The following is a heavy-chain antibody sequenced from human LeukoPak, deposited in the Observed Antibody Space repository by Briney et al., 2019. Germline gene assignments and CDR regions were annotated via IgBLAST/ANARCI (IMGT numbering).Heavy chain of an antibody. CDR3: ANGPHYDILTGFYKVRSHLDY. CDR1: GFTFSSYG. V-gene: IGHV3-30*02. CDR2: IRFDGRNK. D-gene: IGHD3-9*01. Sequence: GGSLRLSCAASGFTFSSYGMHWVRQAPGEWLGWVAFIRFDGRNKYYADTVKGRLAISRDNSKNTLYLQMHSLRAEDTAVYYCANGPHYDILTGFYKVRSHLDYWGQGTLVTVSS. J-gene: IGHJ4*02.